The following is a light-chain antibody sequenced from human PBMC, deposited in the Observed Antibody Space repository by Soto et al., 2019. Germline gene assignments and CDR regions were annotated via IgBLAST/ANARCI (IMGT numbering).Light chain of an antibody. CDR2: GNS. CDR3: QSYDISLRGVV. Sequence: QLVLTQPPSVSGAPGQRVTISCTGSRSNIGAGYDVHWYQQLPGTAPKLLIDGNSNRPSGVPDRFSGSKSGTSASLAITGLLAEDDADYYCQSYDISLRGVVFGGGTKLTVL. J-gene: IGLJ2*01. V-gene: IGLV1-40*01. CDR1: RSNIGAGYD.